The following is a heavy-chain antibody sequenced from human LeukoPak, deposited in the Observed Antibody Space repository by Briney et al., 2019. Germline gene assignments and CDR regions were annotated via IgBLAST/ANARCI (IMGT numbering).Heavy chain of an antibody. CDR1: GGTFSSYA. CDR3: ARESGYSGYDSFDY. V-gene: IGHV1-69*06. D-gene: IGHD5-12*01. CDR2: IIPIFGTA. J-gene: IGHJ4*02. Sequence: GASVKVSCKASGGTFSSYAISWVRQAPAPGLEWMGGIIPIFGTANYAQKFQGRVTITADKSTSTAYMELSSLRSKDTAVYYCARESGYSGYDSFDYWGQGTLVTVSS.